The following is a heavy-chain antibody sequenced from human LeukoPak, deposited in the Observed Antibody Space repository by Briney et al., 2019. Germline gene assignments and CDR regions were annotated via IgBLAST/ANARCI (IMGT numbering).Heavy chain of an antibody. Sequence: GGSLRLSCAASGFTFNSYAMSWVRQAPGKGLEWVSIISASGGSTYYADSVKGRFTISRDNDKNSVYLQMNGLRAEDTAVYYCGYSSGWLFDYWGQGAQVTVSS. J-gene: IGHJ4*02. D-gene: IGHD6-19*01. CDR3: GYSSGWLFDY. CDR1: GFTFNSYA. CDR2: ISASGGST. V-gene: IGHV3-23*01.